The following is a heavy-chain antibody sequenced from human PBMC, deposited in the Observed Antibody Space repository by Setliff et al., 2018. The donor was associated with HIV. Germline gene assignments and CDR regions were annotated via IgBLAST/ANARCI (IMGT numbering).Heavy chain of an antibody. V-gene: IGHV1-69*06. CDR3: ARPGGSYGDYGWYLRF. CDR2: IIPVFGTT. Sequence: VKVSCKASGGTFSSYAISWVRQAPGQGLDWMGGIIPVFGTTNYAQKFQGRVTITADTSTSTAYMELRSLRSDDTAMYYCARPGGSYGDYGWYLRFWGQGTLVTV. CDR1: GGTFSSYA. D-gene: IGHD4-17*01. J-gene: IGHJ4*02.